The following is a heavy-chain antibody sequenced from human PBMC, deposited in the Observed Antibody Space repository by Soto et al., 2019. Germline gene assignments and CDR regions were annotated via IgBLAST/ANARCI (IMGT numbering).Heavy chain of an antibody. J-gene: IGHJ6*02. CDR3: ARCLSYYGSGSYLIQYYYYYGMDV. D-gene: IGHD3-10*01. CDR1: GFTFSSYA. CDR2: ISYDGSNK. Sequence: QVQLVESGGGVVQPGRSLRLSCAASGFTFSSYAMHWVRQAPGKGLEWVAVISYDGSNKYYADSVKGRFTISRDNSKNTLYLQMYSLRAEDTAVYYCARCLSYYGSGSYLIQYYYYYGMDVWGQGTTVTVSS. V-gene: IGHV3-30-3*01.